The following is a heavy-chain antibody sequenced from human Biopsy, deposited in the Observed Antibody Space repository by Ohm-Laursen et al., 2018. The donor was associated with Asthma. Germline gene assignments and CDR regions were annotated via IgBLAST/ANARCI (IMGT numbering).Heavy chain of an antibody. CDR2: ISYSGST. CDR3: ARAVSSSSYWYFDL. CDR1: GGSVSSGSYY. V-gene: IGHV4-61*01. J-gene: IGHJ2*01. Sequence: SETLSLTCTVSGGSVSSGSYYWSWIRQPPGKGLAWVSYISYSGSTDYNPSLKSRLTISMDTPKNQFSLKLTSVTAADTAVYYCARAVSSSSYWYFDLWGRGDLVTVSS. D-gene: IGHD6-6*01.